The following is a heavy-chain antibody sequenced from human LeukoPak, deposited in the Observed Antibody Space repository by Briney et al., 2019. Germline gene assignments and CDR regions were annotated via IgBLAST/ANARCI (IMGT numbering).Heavy chain of an antibody. CDR1: GYTFTGYY. CDR2: INPNSSGT. CDR3: ARSSGSYMAFDI. J-gene: IGHJ3*02. Sequence: ASVKVSCKASGYTFTGYYMHWVRQAPGQGLEWMGWINPNSSGTNYAQKFQGRVTMTRDTSISTAYMELSRLRSEDTAVYYCARSSGSYMAFDIWGQGTMVTVSS. V-gene: IGHV1-2*02. D-gene: IGHD3-10*01.